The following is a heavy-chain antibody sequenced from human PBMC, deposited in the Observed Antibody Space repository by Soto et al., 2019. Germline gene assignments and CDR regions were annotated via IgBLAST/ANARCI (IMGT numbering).Heavy chain of an antibody. D-gene: IGHD3-9*01. CDR3: AATAPFDWYTYYHGMDV. Sequence: QMQLVQSVPEVKKPGTSVKVSCKASGFTFTSSAVQWVRQARGQRLEWIGWIVVGSGNTNYAQKFQERVTITRDMSTSTAYMELSSLRSEDTAVYYCAATAPFDWYTYYHGMDVWGQGTTVTVSS. CDR2: IVVGSGNT. V-gene: IGHV1-58*01. CDR1: GFTFTSSA. J-gene: IGHJ6*02.